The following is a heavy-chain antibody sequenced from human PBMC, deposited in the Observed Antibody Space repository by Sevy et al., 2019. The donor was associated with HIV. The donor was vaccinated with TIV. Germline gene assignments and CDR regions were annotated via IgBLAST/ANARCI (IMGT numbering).Heavy chain of an antibody. J-gene: IGHJ4*02. CDR3: TTSQYYDFWSGYYTLYYFDY. CDR2: ISSSSSYI. V-gene: IGHV3-21*04. CDR1: GFTFSSYS. D-gene: IGHD3-3*01. Sequence: GGSLRLSCAASGFTFSSYSMNWVRQAPGKGLEWVSSISSSSSYIYYADSVKGRFTISRDNAKNSLYLQMNSLRAEDTAVYYCTTSQYYDFWSGYYTLYYFDYWGQGTLVTVSS.